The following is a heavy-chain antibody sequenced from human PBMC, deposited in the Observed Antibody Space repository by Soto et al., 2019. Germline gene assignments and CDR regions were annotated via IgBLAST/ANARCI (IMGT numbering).Heavy chain of an antibody. CDR3: ASRDDSSWSFGMDV. J-gene: IGHJ6*02. Sequence: QVQLQESGPGLVKPSETLSLTCTVSGGSISNYYWSWIRQPPGKGLEWIGYIYYSGSTNYNPSLKGRVTISVDTSKSQFSLKLSSVTAADTDVYYCASRDDSSWSFGMDVWGPGTTVTVSS. CDR1: GGSISNYY. D-gene: IGHD6-6*01. CDR2: IYYSGST. V-gene: IGHV4-59*01.